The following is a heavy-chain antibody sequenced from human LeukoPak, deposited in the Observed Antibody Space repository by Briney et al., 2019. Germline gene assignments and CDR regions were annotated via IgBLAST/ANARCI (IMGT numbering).Heavy chain of an antibody. CDR1: GYTFTTYG. D-gene: IGHD6-13*01. Sequence: ASVKVSCKASGYTFTTYGINWVRQAPGQGLEWIGWISTYNGNTNYAQKLQGRVTMTTDTSTSTAYMELRSLRSDDTAGYYCARLAGIAAGLGYWGQGTLVTVSS. J-gene: IGHJ4*02. CDR2: ISTYNGNT. V-gene: IGHV1-18*01. CDR3: ARLAGIAAGLGY.